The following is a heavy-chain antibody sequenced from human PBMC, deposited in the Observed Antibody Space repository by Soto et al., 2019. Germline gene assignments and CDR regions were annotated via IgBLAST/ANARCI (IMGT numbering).Heavy chain of an antibody. J-gene: IGHJ5*02. CDR1: GYTFTSYA. CDR2: INAGNGNT. Sequence: QVQLVQSGAEVKKPGASVKVSCKASGYTFTSYAMHWVRQAPGQRLEWMGWINAGNGNTKYSQKFQGRVTITRDTSASTAYMELSSLRSEDTAVYYCARDRASYSSSWYCWFDPWGQGTLVTVSS. D-gene: IGHD6-13*01. CDR3: ARDRASYSSSWYCWFDP. V-gene: IGHV1-3*01.